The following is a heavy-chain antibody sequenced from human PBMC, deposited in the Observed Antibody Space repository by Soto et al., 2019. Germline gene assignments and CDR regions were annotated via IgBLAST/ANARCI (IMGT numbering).Heavy chain of an antibody. CDR2: INAGNGNT. D-gene: IGHD2-21*01. Sequence: QVQLVPSGAEVKKPGASVKVSFKASGYTFTSYAIHWVRQAPGQRLEWMGWINAGNGNTKYSQKIQGRVTITRDTSASTAYMELSSVRSEDTAVYYGARGPCGPDGPGDYGGQGTLVTVAS. CDR3: ARGPCGPDGPGDY. J-gene: IGHJ4*02. V-gene: IGHV1-3*01. CDR1: GYTFTSYA.